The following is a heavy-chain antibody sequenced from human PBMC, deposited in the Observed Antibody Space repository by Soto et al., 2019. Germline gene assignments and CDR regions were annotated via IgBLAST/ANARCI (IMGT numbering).Heavy chain of an antibody. CDR3: ARSPVGAAFNV. CDR2: ISSGSDYI. D-gene: IGHD4-17*01. CDR1: GFTFSSYS. V-gene: IGHV3-21*01. J-gene: IGHJ3*01. Sequence: EVPLVESGGGLVKPGGSLRLSCAASGFTFSSYSMNWVRQAPGKGLGWVSSISSGSDYIFYADSVKGRFTISRDNAKHSLFLQMNSLTAEDTAVYYCARSPVGAAFNVWGQGTVVTVSS.